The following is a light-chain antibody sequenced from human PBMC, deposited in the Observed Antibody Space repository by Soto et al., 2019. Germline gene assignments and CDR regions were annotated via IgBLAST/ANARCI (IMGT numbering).Light chain of an antibody. CDR1: QSVLYISNNKNY. J-gene: IGKJ1*01. CDR3: QQCYSTPWT. Sequence: DIVMTQSPHSRAVSLGERATINCRSSQSVLYISNNKNYLAWYQQKPGQPPKLLIYWASTRESGVPDRFSGSGSGTDFTLTISSLQAEDVAVYYCQQCYSTPWTFGQGTKVEIK. CDR2: WAS. V-gene: IGKV4-1*01.